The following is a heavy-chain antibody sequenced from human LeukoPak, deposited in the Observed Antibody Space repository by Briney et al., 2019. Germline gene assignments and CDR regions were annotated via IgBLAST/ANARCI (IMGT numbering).Heavy chain of an antibody. Sequence: ASVKVSCKASGYTFTSYGISWVRQAPGQGLEWMGWISAYNGNTNYAQKLQGRVTMTTDASTSTAYMELRSLRSDDTAVYYCARGRDNYYDSSGYSDYWGQGTLVTVSS. V-gene: IGHV1-18*01. J-gene: IGHJ4*02. CDR2: ISAYNGNT. CDR1: GYTFTSYG. CDR3: ARGRDNYYDSSGYSDY. D-gene: IGHD3-22*01.